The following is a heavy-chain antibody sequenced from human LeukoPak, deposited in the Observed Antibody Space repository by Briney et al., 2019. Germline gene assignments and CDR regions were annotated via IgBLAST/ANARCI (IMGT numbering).Heavy chain of an antibody. J-gene: IGHJ5*02. V-gene: IGHV4-61*02. D-gene: IGHD1-7*01. CDR1: GGSISSGSYY. Sequence: SQTLSLTCTVSGGSISSGSYYWSWIRQPAGKGLEWIGRIYTSGSTNYNPSLKSRVTISVDTSKNQFSLKLSSVTAADTAVYYCARNPNWNYEGSWFDPWGQGTLVTVSS. CDR2: IYTSGST. CDR3: ARNPNWNYEGSWFDP.